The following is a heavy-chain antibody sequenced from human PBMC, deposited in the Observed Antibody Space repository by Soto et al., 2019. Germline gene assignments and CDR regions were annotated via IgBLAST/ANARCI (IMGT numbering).Heavy chain of an antibody. CDR3: ARVWEPDPETYGMDV. J-gene: IGHJ6*02. CDR2: IWYDGSNK. Sequence: TGGSLRLSCAASGFNFSSYGMHWVRQAPGKGLEWVAVIWYDGSNKYYADSVKGRFTISRDNSKNTLYLQMNSLRAEDTAVYYCARVWEPDPETYGMDVWGQGTTVTVSS. D-gene: IGHD1-26*01. CDR1: GFNFSSYG. V-gene: IGHV3-33*01.